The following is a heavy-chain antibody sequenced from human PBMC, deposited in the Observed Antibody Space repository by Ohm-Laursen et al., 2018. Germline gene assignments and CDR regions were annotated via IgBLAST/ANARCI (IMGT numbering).Heavy chain of an antibody. CDR1: GFTFSSYW. CDR3: ARSRTSCDY. D-gene: IGHD2-2*01. CDR2: INTDGSTI. V-gene: IGHV3-74*01. J-gene: IGHJ4*02. Sequence: SLRLSCAASGFTFSSYWMHWVRQAPGKGLVWVSRINTDGSTISYADSVKGRFTISRDNAKNTVYLQMNSLRAEDTAMYYCARSRTSCDYRGQGTLVTVSS.